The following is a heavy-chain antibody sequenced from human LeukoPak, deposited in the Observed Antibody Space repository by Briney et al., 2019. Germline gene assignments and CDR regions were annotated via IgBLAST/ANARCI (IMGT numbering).Heavy chain of an antibody. J-gene: IGHJ5*02. V-gene: IGHV1-8*03. Sequence: GASVKVSCKASGYTFTSYDINWVRQATGQGLEWMGWMNPNSGNTGYAQKFQGRVTITRNTSISTAYMELSSLRSEDTAVYYCATVSKWELLHWFDPWGQGTLVTVSS. D-gene: IGHD1-26*01. CDR1: GYTFTSYD. CDR3: ATVSKWELLHWFDP. CDR2: MNPNSGNT.